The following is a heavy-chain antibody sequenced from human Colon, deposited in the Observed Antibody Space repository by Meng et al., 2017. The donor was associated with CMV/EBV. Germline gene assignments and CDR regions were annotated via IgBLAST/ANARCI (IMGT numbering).Heavy chain of an antibody. J-gene: IGHJ5*02. Sequence: GPFNSNAISWVRQAPGQGLEWMGGIIPIFGTPKYAQKFQGRVTITADESTSTTYMELNSLTSDDTAVYYCARANWNDGIIENWLDPWGQGTLVTVSS. CDR1: GPFNSNA. V-gene: IGHV1-69*01. CDR3: ARANWNDGIIENWLDP. CDR2: IIPIFGTP. D-gene: IGHD1-1*01.